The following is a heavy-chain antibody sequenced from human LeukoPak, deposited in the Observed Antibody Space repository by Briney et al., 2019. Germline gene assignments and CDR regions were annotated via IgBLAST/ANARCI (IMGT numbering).Heavy chain of an antibody. CDR2: IYTSGST. CDR3: ARQKCTSTSCLTKNAFDI. D-gene: IGHD2-2*01. CDR1: GSISGYY. Sequence: SEALSLTCTVSGSISGYYWSWIRQPPGKGLEWIGYIYTSGSTNYNPSLESRVTISVDTSKNQFSLDLSSVTAADTAVYYCARQKCTSTSCLTKNAFDIWGQGTMVTVSS. V-gene: IGHV4-4*09. J-gene: IGHJ3*02.